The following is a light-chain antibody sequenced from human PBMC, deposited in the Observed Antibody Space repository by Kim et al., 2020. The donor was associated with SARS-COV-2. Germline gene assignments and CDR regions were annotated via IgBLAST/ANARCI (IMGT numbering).Light chain of an antibody. J-gene: IGKJ2*01. Sequence: PGERATLSCRASQSVSSYLAWYQQKPGQAPRLLIYDASNRATGIPARFSGSGSGTDFTLTISSLEPEDFAVYYCQQRSNWYIFGQGTKLEI. CDR3: QQRSNWYI. CDR1: QSVSSY. V-gene: IGKV3-11*01. CDR2: DAS.